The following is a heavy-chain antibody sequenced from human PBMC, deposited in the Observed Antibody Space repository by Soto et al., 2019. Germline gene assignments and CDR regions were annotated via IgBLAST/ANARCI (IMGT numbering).Heavy chain of an antibody. Sequence: GGSLRLSCEASGFTFSSYSMKWVRQAPGKGLELVSSIRSSSSYIYYAASVKGRFTISRDNAQNSLYLQMNSQRVVDPAVYSCARDKRASGGMDVWGQGTMVTVSS. D-gene: IGHD3-10*01. CDR1: GFTFSSYS. J-gene: IGHJ6*02. CDR3: ARDKRASGGMDV. CDR2: IRSSSSYI. V-gene: IGHV3-21*01.